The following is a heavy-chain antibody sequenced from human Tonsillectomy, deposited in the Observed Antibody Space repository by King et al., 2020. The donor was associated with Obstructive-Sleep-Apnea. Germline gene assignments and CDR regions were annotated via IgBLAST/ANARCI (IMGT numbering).Heavy chain of an antibody. V-gene: IGHV3-15*01. J-gene: IGHJ4*02. CDR1: GFTFNKAW. Sequence: VQLVESGGGLVEPGGSLRLSCAASGFTFNKAWMSWVRQAPGKGLEWFGRIKTKTDDGPTDYAAPVKGRFTISRDDSKNMLYLQMSSLKTEDTAVYYCTTERSGGSCYFQNWGQGTLVTVPS. CDR2: IKTKTDDGPT. CDR3: TTERSGGSCYFQN. D-gene: IGHD2-15*01.